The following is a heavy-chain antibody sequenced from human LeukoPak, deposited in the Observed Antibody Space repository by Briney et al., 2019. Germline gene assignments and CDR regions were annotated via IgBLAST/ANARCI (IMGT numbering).Heavy chain of an antibody. CDR3: ARAREKYYYDSSGRGDAFDI. CDR2: ISGSSGGTT. J-gene: IGHJ3*02. Sequence: PGGSLRLSCADSGFTLNNYDMSWVRQAPGKGLEWVSAISGSSGGTTYYAGSVKGRFTISRDNSKNTLYLQMNSLRAEDTAVYYCARAREKYYYDSSGRGDAFDIWGQGTMVIVSS. V-gene: IGHV3-23*01. D-gene: IGHD3-22*01. CDR1: GFTLNNYD.